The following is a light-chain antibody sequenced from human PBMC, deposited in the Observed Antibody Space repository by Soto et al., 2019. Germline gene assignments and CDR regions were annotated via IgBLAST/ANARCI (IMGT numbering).Light chain of an antibody. CDR3: QRSYSFPWT. CDR1: QSISSY. Sequence: DIQMTQSPSSLSASVGDRVTITCRASQSISSYLNWYQQKPGKAPKLLIYAASSLQSGVPSRFSGSGSGTDFTLTISSLQPEDFATYYCQRSYSFPWTFGQGTKVEIK. V-gene: IGKV1-39*01. J-gene: IGKJ1*01. CDR2: AAS.